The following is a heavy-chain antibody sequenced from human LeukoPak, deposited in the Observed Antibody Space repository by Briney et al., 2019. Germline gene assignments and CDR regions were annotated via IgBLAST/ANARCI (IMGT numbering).Heavy chain of an antibody. V-gene: IGHV3-7*01. D-gene: IGHD1-26*01. J-gene: IGHJ4*02. CDR1: GFTFSTYW. CDR3: AKVAGSYHYYFDY. CDR2: INQDGSEK. Sequence: GGSLRLSCEAAGFTFSTYWVTWVRQAPGKGLEWVANINQDGSEKYYVDSGKGRFTISRDNAKNSLYLQMNSLRAEDTAVYYCAKVAGSYHYYFDYWGQGTLVTVSS.